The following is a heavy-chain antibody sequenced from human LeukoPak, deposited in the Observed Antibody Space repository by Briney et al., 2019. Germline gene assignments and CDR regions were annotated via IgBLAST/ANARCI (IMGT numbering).Heavy chain of an antibody. CDR3: ARGLLPYYYDSSGYNVYFDY. J-gene: IGHJ4*02. Sequence: PSETLSLTCAVYGGSFSGYYWSWIRQPPGKGLEWIGEINHSGSTNYNPSLKSRVTISVDTSKNQFSLKLSSVTAADTAAYYCARGLLPYYYDSSGYNVYFDYWGQGTLVTVSS. CDR2: INHSGST. CDR1: GGSFSGYY. D-gene: IGHD3-22*01. V-gene: IGHV4-34*01.